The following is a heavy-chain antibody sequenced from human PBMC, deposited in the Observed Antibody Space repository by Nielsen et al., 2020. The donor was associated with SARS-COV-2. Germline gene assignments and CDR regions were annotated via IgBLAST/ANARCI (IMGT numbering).Heavy chain of an antibody. CDR3: ARYSLGYYYGSGSYPYNWFDP. CDR2: IYHSGST. D-gene: IGHD3-10*01. J-gene: IGHJ5*02. CDR1: GGSISSSNW. Sequence: SETLSLTCAVSGGSISSSNWWSWVRQPPGQGLEWIGEIYHSGSTNYNPSLKSRVTISVDKSKNQFSLKLSSVTAADTAVYYCARYSLGYYYGSGSYPYNWFDPWGQGTLVTASS. V-gene: IGHV4-4*02.